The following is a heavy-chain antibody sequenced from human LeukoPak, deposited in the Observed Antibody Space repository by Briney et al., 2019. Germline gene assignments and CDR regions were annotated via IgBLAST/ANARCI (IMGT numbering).Heavy chain of an antibody. J-gene: IGHJ6*02. Sequence: PGGSLRLSCAASGFTFSSYGMHWVRQAPGKGLEWVAVIRYDGSNKYYADSVKGRFTISRDNSKNTLYLQMNSLRAEDTAVYYCARDGIVVGKDGMDVWGQGTTVTVSS. D-gene: IGHD2-21*01. CDR2: IRYDGSNK. CDR1: GFTFSSYG. V-gene: IGHV3-33*01. CDR3: ARDGIVVGKDGMDV.